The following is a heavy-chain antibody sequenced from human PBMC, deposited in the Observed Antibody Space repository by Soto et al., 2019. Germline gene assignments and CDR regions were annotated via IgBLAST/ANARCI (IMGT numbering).Heavy chain of an antibody. CDR1: GYTFTSYD. D-gene: IGHD4-17*01. Sequence: ASVKVSCKASGYTFTSYDINWVRQATGQGLEWMGWMNANNGNTNYAQKLQGRVTMTTDTSTSTAYMELRSLRSDDTAVYYCARATTVTIPYYYYYYMDVWGKGTTVTVSS. CDR2: MNANNGNT. J-gene: IGHJ6*03. V-gene: IGHV1-18*01. CDR3: ARATTVTIPYYYYYYMDV.